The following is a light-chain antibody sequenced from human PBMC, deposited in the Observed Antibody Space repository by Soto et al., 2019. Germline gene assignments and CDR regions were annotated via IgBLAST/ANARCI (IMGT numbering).Light chain of an antibody. V-gene: IGLV7-43*01. Sequence: QAVVTQEPSLTVSPGGTVTLTCASSTGAVTSSYYPNWFQQKPGQVPRALIHNIDTRYSCTPARFSGSLLGGKAALTLSGAQPEDEAEYYCLLYYGGAQVFGGGTQLTVI. CDR3: LLYYGGAQV. CDR1: TGAVTSSYY. CDR2: NID. J-gene: IGLJ7*01.